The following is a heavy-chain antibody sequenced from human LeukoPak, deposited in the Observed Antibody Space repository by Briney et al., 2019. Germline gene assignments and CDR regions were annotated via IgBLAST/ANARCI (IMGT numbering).Heavy chain of an antibody. V-gene: IGHV1-3*02. D-gene: IGHD2/OR15-2a*01. CDR3: VKEAPFGAFDI. CDR1: GYTFASYA. J-gene: IGHJ3*02. Sequence: GASVKVSCKASGYTFASYAMHWVRQAPGQRLEWMGWSNAGNGNTKYSQEFQGRVTITRDTSASTAYMELSNLRSEDMAVYYCVKEAPFGAFDIWGQGTMVTVSS. CDR2: SNAGNGNT.